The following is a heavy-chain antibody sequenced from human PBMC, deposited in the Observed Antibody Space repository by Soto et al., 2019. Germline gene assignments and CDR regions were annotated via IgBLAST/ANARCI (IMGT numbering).Heavy chain of an antibody. CDR2: VSSGSPYT. V-gene: IGHV3-21*01. Sequence: GGSLRLSCAASGFNFSHYNMNWVRQAPGKGLEWVSSVSSGSPYTYYADSVKGRFTISRDDSKRSLYLQMNSLRAEDTATYYCARDYDRSDYYEDLDIWGQGTMVTVSS. CDR1: GFNFSHYN. CDR3: ARDYDRSDYYEDLDI. D-gene: IGHD3-22*01. J-gene: IGHJ3*02.